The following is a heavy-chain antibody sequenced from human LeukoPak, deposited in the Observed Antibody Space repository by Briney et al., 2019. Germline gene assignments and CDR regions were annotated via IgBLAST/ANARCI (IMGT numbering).Heavy chain of an antibody. CDR1: GGTFSSYA. D-gene: IGHD6-13*01. Sequence: SVKVSCKASGGTFSSYAISWVRQAPGQGLEWMGGIIPIFGTANYAQKFQGRVTITTDESTSTAYMELSSLRSEDTAVYYCAGHSSSWSDGNYWGQGTLVTVSS. V-gene: IGHV1-69*05. J-gene: IGHJ4*02. CDR3: AGHSSSWSDGNY. CDR2: IIPIFGTA.